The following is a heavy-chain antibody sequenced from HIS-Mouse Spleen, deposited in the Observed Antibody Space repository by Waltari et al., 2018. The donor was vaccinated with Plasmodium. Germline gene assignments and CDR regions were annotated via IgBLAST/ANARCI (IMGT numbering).Heavy chain of an antibody. J-gene: IGHJ4*02. CDR1: GFTFSSYG. CDR2: ISYDGSNK. D-gene: IGHD6-13*01. CDR3: AKDRRSSSWYVDY. V-gene: IGHV3-30*18. Sequence: QMQLVESGGGVVQPGRSLRLSCAASGFTFSSYGMHWVRQAPGKGLEWVAVISYDGSNKYYADSVKGRFTISRDNSKNTLYLQMNSLRAEDTAVYYCAKDRRSSSWYVDYWGQGTLVTVSS.